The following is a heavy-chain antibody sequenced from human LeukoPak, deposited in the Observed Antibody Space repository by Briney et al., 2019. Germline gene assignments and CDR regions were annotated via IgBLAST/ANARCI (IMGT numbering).Heavy chain of an antibody. V-gene: IGHV4-34*01. CDR1: GGSFSGYY. J-gene: IGHJ4*02. CDR2: INHSGST. D-gene: IGHD4-23*01. CDR3: ARGPSRRSGHSSAFDY. Sequence: PSETLSLTCAVYGGSFSGYYWSWIRQPPGKGLEWIGEINHSGSTNYNPSLKSRVTISVDTSKNQFSLKLSSVTAADTAVYYCARGPSRRSGHSSAFDYWGQGTLVTVSS.